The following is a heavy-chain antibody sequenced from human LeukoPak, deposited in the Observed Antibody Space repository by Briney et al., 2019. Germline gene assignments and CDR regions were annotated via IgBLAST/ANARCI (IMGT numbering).Heavy chain of an antibody. Sequence: ASVKVSCRASGYTFSSYGISWVRQAPGQGLEWMGWISAYNANTIYAQKLQGRVTMTTDTSTSTAYMELRRLRSDDTAVYYCARDPQYSYGWDNWFDPWGQGTLVTVSS. CDR3: ARDPQYSYGWDNWFDP. CDR1: GYTFSSYG. V-gene: IGHV1-18*01. D-gene: IGHD5-18*01. CDR2: ISAYNANT. J-gene: IGHJ5*02.